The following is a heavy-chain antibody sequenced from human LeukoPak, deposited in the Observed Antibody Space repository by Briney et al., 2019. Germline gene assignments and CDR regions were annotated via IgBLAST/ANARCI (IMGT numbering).Heavy chain of an antibody. V-gene: IGHV4-34*01. CDR2: INHSGST. CDR3: ARSGTYYYGSGSPELDY. J-gene: IGHJ4*02. D-gene: IGHD3-10*01. CDR1: GGSFSGYY. Sequence: SETLSLTCAVYGGSFSGYYWSWIRQPPGKGLEWIGEINHSGSTNYSPSLKSRVTISVDTSKNQFSLKLSSVTAADTAVYYWARSGTYYYGSGSPELDYWGQGTLVTVSS.